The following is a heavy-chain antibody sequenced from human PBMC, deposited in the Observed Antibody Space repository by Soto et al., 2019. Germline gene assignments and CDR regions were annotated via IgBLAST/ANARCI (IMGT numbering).Heavy chain of an antibody. V-gene: IGHV4-39*01. CDR1: GGSIGSSSYY. D-gene: IGHD4-17*01. Sequence: SETLSLTFTVSGGSIGSSSYYWGWIRQPPGKGLEWIGSIYYSGSTYYNPSLKSRVTISVDTSKNQFSLKLSSVTAADTAVYYCARGADTVTTFSDYYGMDVWGQGTTVP. CDR2: IYYSGST. J-gene: IGHJ6*02. CDR3: ARGADTVTTFSDYYGMDV.